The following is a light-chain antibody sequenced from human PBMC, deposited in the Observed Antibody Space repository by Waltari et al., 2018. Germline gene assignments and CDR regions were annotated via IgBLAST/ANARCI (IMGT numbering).Light chain of an antibody. CDR1: QNIDNF. Sequence: DIQVTQSPSFLSASVGDRVTFTCRASQNIDNFFNWYHQKPGSAPRLLVYAAINLENGVPSRFSASGSGTEFTLTISSLQPEDFATYYCQQSFKIPLSFGGGTKVEIK. J-gene: IGKJ4*01. V-gene: IGKV1-39*01. CDR2: AAI. CDR3: QQSFKIPLS.